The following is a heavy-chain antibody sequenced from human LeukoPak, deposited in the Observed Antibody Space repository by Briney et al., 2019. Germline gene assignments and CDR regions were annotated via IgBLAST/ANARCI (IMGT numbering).Heavy chain of an antibody. CDR2: IYYSGST. Sequence: SETLSLTCTVSGGSTSSYYWSWIRQPPGKGLEWIGYIYYSGSTNYNPSLKSRVTISVDTSKNQFSLKLSSVTAADTAVYYCARSITFGGAHYDYWGQGTLVTVSS. D-gene: IGHD3-16*01. CDR1: GGSTSSYY. V-gene: IGHV4-59*01. CDR3: ARSITFGGAHYDY. J-gene: IGHJ4*02.